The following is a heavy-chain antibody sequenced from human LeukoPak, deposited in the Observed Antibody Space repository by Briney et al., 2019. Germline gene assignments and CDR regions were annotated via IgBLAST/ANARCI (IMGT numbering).Heavy chain of an antibody. CDR1: GGSFSGCY. J-gene: IGHJ5*02. Sequence: PSETLSLTCAVYGGSFSGCYWSWIRQPPGKGLEWIGEINHSGSTNYNPSLKSRVTISVDTPKNQFSLKLSSVTAADTAVYYCARGPTDVRYYDFWSGYPNWFDPWGQGTLVTVSS. CDR3: ARGPTDVRYYDFWSGYPNWFDP. V-gene: IGHV4-34*01. D-gene: IGHD3-3*01. CDR2: INHSGST.